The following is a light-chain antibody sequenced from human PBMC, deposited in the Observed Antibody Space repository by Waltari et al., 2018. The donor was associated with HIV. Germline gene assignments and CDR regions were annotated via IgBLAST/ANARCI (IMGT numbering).Light chain of an antibody. CDR3: QQSYTTSYS. CDR1: QRISNY. J-gene: IGKJ2*03. V-gene: IGKV1-39*01. CDR2: AAS. Sequence: DIQMTQSPSSLSASVGDRVTITCRASQRISNYLNWYQQKPGKAPKLLIYAASTLQSGVPSRFSVSGSGTDFTLTISSLLPEDLATYFCQQSYTTSYSFGQGTKLQIK.